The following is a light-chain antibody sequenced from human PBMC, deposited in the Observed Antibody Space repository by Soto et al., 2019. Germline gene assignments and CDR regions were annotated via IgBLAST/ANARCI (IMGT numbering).Light chain of an antibody. CDR1: ESISSY. CDR3: QQRSKWPLT. J-gene: IGKJ4*01. V-gene: IGKV3-11*01. CDR2: DAS. Sequence: EIVLTQSPATLSLSPGERATLSCRVSESISSYLAWYQQKPGQAPSLLIYDASNRATGIPARFSGSGSGTDFTLTIDNLEAEDFAVYYCQQRSKWPLTFGGGTKVEIK.